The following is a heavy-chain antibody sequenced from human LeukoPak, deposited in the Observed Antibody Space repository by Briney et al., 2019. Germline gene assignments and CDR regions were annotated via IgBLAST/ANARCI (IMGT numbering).Heavy chain of an antibody. Sequence: SETLSLTCAVYGGSFSGYYWSWIRQPPGKGLEWIGEINHSGSTYYNPSLKSRVTISVDRSKNQFSLKLSSVTAADTAVYYCARGITMVRGLKPYFDYWGQGTLVTVSS. V-gene: IGHV4-34*01. CDR3: ARGITMVRGLKPYFDY. D-gene: IGHD3-10*01. CDR1: GGSFSGYY. J-gene: IGHJ4*02. CDR2: INHSGST.